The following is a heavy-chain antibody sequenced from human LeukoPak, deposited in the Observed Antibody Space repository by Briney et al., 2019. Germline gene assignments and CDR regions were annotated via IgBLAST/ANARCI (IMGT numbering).Heavy chain of an antibody. V-gene: IGHV4-4*09. J-gene: IGHJ4*02. CDR2: IYSSGST. CDR3: ARRVAAAGYFDY. Sequence: SETLSLTCTVSGGTISRYYWSWIRQSPGGRLEWIGYIYSSGSTNSNPSLKSRVSISVDMSKNEFSLKLNSVTAADTAVYYCARRVAAAGYFDYWGQGTLVTVSS. CDR1: GGTISRYY. D-gene: IGHD6-13*01.